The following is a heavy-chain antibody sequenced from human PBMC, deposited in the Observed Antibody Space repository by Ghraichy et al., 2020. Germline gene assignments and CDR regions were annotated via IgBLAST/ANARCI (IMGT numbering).Heavy chain of an antibody. CDR1: GGSMGNFY. V-gene: IGHV4-4*07. CDR3: ARVRVSATRGAFDV. J-gene: IGHJ3*01. D-gene: IGHD1-26*01. Sequence: SETLSLTCTVSGGSMGNFYWGWIRQPAGKGLEWIWRISASGTTNYNPSLKSRVTMAVDTSKNQFSLRLSSVTAADTAVYYCARVRVSATRGAFDVWGQGTIVTVS. CDR2: ISASGTT.